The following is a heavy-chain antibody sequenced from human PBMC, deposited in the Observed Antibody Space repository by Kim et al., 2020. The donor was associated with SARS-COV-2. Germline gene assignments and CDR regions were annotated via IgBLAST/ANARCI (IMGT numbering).Heavy chain of an antibody. D-gene: IGHD2-15*01. V-gene: IGHV3-9*01. CDR1: GFTFDDYA. CDR2: ISWNSGSI. J-gene: IGHJ4*02. CDR3: AKGSVVAAHFDY. Sequence: GGSLRLSCAASGFTFDDYAMHWVRQAPGKGLEWVSGISWNSGSIGYADSVKGRFTISRDNAKNSLYLQMNSLRAEDTALYYCAKGSVVAAHFDYWGQGTLVTVSS.